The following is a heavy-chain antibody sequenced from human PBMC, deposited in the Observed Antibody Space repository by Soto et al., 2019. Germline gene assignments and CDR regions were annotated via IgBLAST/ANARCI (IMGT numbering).Heavy chain of an antibody. J-gene: IGHJ4*02. Sequence: QVQLVESGGGVAQPGRSLRLSCVASGFVFSTYGMHWVRQAPGEGLEWVAFISYDGSNKYYADSVKGRFTISRDNSQKTRYRQMSSLGDEDSAVYFCAMDGRRYDSAGYYPMYWGQGSLVTVSS. CDR3: AMDGRRYDSAGYYPMY. V-gene: IGHV3-30*03. D-gene: IGHD3-22*01. CDR1: GFVFSTYG. CDR2: ISYDGSNK.